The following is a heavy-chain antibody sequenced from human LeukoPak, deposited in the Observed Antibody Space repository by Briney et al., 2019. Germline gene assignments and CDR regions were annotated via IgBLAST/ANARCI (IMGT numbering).Heavy chain of an antibody. V-gene: IGHV3-64D*09. D-gene: IGHD2-21*02. CDR1: GFTFSTHT. CDR2: INSNGDTT. CDR3: ATRPFCYSGPFDK. J-gene: IGHJ4*02. Sequence: PGGSLILSCSASGFTFSTHTMYWVRQGPGKGLEYISSINSNGDTTYYSDSVKGRFSISRDNSKNTLYLQMSTLRREDTAVYYCATRPFCYSGPFDKWGQGTVVTVSS.